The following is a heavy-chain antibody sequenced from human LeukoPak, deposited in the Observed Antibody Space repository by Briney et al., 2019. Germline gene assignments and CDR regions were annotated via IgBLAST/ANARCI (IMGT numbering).Heavy chain of an antibody. CDR1: GGSFSGYY. D-gene: IGHD2-15*01. Sequence: PSETLSLTCAVYGGSFSGYYWSWIRQPPGKGLEWIGYIYYSGSTSYNPSLKSRVTMSLDSSKNQLSLMMSSVTAADTAVYFCARAYCSGGSCFSRGNFDSWGQGTLVTVSS. CDR2: IYYSGST. CDR3: ARAYCSGGSCFSRGNFDS. J-gene: IGHJ4*02. V-gene: IGHV4-59*08.